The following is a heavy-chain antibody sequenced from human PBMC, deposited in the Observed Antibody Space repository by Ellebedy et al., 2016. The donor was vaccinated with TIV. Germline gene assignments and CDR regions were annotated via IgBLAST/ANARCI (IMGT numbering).Heavy chain of an antibody. CDR2: IYPDDSDT. V-gene: IGHV5-51*01. J-gene: IGHJ3*02. CDR3: ARHLYEMATIDAFDI. CDR1: GYSFTTYW. Sequence: ASVKVSCKGSGYSFTTYWIGWVRQMPGKGLEWMGIIYPDDSDTRYSPSFQGQVTISADKSISTAYLQWSSLKASDTAMYYCARHLYEMATIDAFDIWGQGTMVTVSS. D-gene: IGHD5-24*01.